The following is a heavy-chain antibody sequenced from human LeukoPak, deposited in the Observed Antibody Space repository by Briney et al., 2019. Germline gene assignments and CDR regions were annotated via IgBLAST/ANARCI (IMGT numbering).Heavy chain of an antibody. D-gene: IGHD6-19*01. Sequence: SETLSLTCTVSGGSISSYYWSWIRQPPGKGLEWIGHIYYSGSTNYSPSLKSRVTISVDTSKNQFSLKLSSVTAADTAVYYCARAVAGIGYGMDVWGQGTTVTVSS. CDR2: IYYSGST. CDR3: ARAVAGIGYGMDV. J-gene: IGHJ6*02. CDR1: GGSISSYY. V-gene: IGHV4-59*01.